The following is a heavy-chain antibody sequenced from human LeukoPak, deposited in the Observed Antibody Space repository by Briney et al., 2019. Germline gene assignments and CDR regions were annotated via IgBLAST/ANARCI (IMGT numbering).Heavy chain of an antibody. CDR3: AREWELLSLDY. V-gene: IGHV3-74*03. Sequence: PGGSLRLSCAASGFTFSSYWMHWVRQAPGKGLVWVSRINTDGSSTMYADSVKGRFTISRDNAKSTLYLQMNSLRAEDTAMYYCAREWELLSLDYWGQGTLVTVSS. D-gene: IGHD1-26*01. CDR2: INTDGSST. J-gene: IGHJ4*02. CDR1: GFTFSSYW.